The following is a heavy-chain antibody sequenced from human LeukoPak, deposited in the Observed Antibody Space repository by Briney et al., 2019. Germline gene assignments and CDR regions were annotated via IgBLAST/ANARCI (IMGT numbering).Heavy chain of an antibody. CDR2: IIPIFGTA. V-gene: IGHV1-69*13. CDR3: ARDPGDGYNLFYFDY. Sequence: SVKVSCKASGGTFSNYAISWVRQAPGQGLEWMGRIIPIFGTANYAQIFQGRVTITADESTSTAYMELSSLRSEDTAVYYCARDPGDGYNLFYFDYWGQGTLVTVSS. CDR1: GGTFSNYA. J-gene: IGHJ4*02. D-gene: IGHD5-24*01.